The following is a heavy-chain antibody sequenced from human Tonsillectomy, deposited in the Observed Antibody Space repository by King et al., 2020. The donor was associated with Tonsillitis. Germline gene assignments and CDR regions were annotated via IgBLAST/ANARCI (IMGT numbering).Heavy chain of an antibody. CDR1: GFILSDYA. CDR2: ASYDGSIK. Sequence: VQLVESGGGVVQPGRSLRLSCAGSGFILSDYAMHWVRQAPGKGLEWVAFASYDGSIKTYADSVKGRFTISRDNSKSTVYLQMNSVRPEDTALYGCARERQQSVIYPPHYGMDVWGQGTTVTVSS. CDR3: ARERQQSVIYPPHYGMDV. D-gene: IGHD2-2*02. V-gene: IGHV3-30*04. J-gene: IGHJ6*02.